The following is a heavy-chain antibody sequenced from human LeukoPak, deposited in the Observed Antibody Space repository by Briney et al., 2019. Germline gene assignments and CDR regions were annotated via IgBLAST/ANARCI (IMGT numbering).Heavy chain of an antibody. J-gene: IGHJ4*02. CDR2: IKSKTDGGTT. CDR3: SAPPGQNSGNNRLLYY. CDR1: GFTFNNAW. D-gene: IGHD1-26*01. V-gene: IGHV3-15*01. Sequence: GGSLRLSCAASGFTFNNAWMSWVRQAPGKGLEWVGRIKSKTDGGTTDYAAPVKGRFTISRDNSQNTMYLQMNTLKTEDTAVYYCSAPPGQNSGNNRLLYYWGQGTPVTVSS.